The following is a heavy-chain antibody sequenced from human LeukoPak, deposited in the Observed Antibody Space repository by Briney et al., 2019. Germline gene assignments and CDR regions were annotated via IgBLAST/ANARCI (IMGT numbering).Heavy chain of an antibody. V-gene: IGHV3-23*01. CDR1: GFTFSNYW. Sequence: GGSLRLSCVGSGFTFSNYWMSWVRQAPGKGLEWVSAISCSGGSTYYADSVKGRFTISRDNSKNTLYLQMNSLRAEDTAVYYCAQNWNLDSWGQGTLVTVSS. CDR2: ISCSGGST. J-gene: IGHJ4*02. D-gene: IGHD1-1*01. CDR3: AQNWNLDS.